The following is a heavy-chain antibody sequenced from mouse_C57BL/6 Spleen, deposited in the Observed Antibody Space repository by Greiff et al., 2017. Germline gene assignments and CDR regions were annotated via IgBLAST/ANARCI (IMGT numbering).Heavy chain of an antibody. CDR1: GYSITSGYY. V-gene: IGHV3-6*01. J-gene: IGHJ4*01. D-gene: IGHD4-1*01. CDR2: ISYDGSN. Sequence: EVQVVESGPGLVKPSQSLSLTCSVTGYSITSGYYWNWIRQFPGNKLEWMGYISYDGSNNYNPSLKNRISITRDTSKNQFFLKLNSVTTEDTATYYCARVNWEGAMDYWGQGTSVTVSS. CDR3: ARVNWEGAMDY.